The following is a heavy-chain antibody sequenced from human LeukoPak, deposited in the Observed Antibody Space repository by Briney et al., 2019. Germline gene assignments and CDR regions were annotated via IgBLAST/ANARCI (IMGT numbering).Heavy chain of an antibody. CDR1: GGSISSYY. CDR3: ARWKSGNPEDIVVVPAAYYYGMDV. J-gene: IGHJ6*02. V-gene: IGHV4-59*12. CDR2: IYYSGST. Sequence: SETLSLTCTVSGGSISSYYWSWIRQPPGKGLEWIGYIYYSGSTNYNPSLKSRVTISVDTSKNQFSLKLSSVTAADTAVYYCARWKSGNPEDIVVVPAAYYYGMDVWGQGTTVTVSS. D-gene: IGHD2-2*01.